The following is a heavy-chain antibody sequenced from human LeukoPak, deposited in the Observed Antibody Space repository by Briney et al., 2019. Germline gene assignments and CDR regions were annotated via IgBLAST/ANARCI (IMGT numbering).Heavy chain of an antibody. Sequence: GGSLRFSCAASGFTFSSYTMNWVRQAPGRGLEWVSSISSSSTYIYYADSVKGRFTISRDNAKNSLYLQMNSLRAEDTAVYYCARGQDYYDSSGYYYALDYWGQGTLVTVSS. CDR2: ISSSSTYI. J-gene: IGHJ4*02. CDR3: ARGQDYYDSSGYYYALDY. V-gene: IGHV3-21*01. CDR1: GFTFSSYT. D-gene: IGHD3-22*01.